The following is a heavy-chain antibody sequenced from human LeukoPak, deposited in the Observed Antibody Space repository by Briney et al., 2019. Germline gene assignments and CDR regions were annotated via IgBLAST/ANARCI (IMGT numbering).Heavy chain of an antibody. CDR3: AKQGFLPASYSYYMDV. Sequence: GGSLRLSCAASGFTFSSYGMHWVRQAPGKGLEWVAFIRYDGSNKYYADSVKGRFTISRDNSKNTLYLQMNSLRAEDTAVYYCAKQGFLPASYSYYMDVWGKGTTVTISS. CDR1: GFTFSSYG. D-gene: IGHD2-2*01. CDR2: IRYDGSNK. V-gene: IGHV3-30*02. J-gene: IGHJ6*03.